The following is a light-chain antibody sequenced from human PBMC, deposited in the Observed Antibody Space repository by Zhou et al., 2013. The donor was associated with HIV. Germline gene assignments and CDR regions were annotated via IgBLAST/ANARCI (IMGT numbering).Light chain of an antibody. CDR2: GAS. V-gene: IGKV3-20*01. CDR3: QQYGSSPPT. Sequence: VVLTQSPGTLSLSPGERATLSCRASQSVSSSYLAWYQQKPGQAPRLLMYGASSRANGIPDRFSGSGSGTDFTLTISRLEPEDFAVYYCQQYGSSPPTFGQGTKVEIK. CDR1: QSVSSSY. J-gene: IGKJ1*01.